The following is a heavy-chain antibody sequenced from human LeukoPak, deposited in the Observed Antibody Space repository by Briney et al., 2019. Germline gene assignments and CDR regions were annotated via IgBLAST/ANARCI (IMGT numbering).Heavy chain of an antibody. J-gene: IGHJ4*02. CDR3: ARGRADYYGSGVDY. CDR1: GFTFSSNS. CDR2: ISSSSSII. D-gene: IGHD3-10*01. V-gene: IGHV3-48*01. Sequence: GGSLRLSCAASGFTFSSNSMNWVRQAPGKGLEWVSYISSSSSIIYYADSVKGRFTISRDNAKNSLYLQMNSLRAEDTAVYYCARGRADYYGSGVDYWGQGTLVTVSS.